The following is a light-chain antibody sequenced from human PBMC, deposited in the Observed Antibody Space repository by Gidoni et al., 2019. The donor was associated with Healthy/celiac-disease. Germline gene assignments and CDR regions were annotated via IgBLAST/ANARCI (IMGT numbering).Light chain of an antibody. J-gene: IGKJ4*01. Sequence: SLAVSPGERATINCKSSQSVYYSPNNYNYLAWYQQRPGQPPKLLIYWASTRASGVPDRISGSGSGTDFTLTINNLQAEDVAVYYCQQYITSRPAFGGXTRVEI. V-gene: IGKV4-1*01. CDR2: WAS. CDR1: QSVYYSPNNYNY. CDR3: QQYITSRPA.